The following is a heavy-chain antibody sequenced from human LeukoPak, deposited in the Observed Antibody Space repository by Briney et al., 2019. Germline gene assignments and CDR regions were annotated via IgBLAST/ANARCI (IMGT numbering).Heavy chain of an antibody. CDR3: ASDPGICSSCGWFDP. D-gene: IGHD6-13*01. CDR2: IHYSGST. CDR1: GASISSGDYF. Sequence: SETLSLTCSVSGASISSGDYFWTWIRQHPGKGLEWIGYIHYSGSTNYNPSLKSRVTISVDTSKNQFSLKLSSVTAADTAVYYCASDPGICSSCGWFDPWGQGTLVTVSS. V-gene: IGHV4-31*03. J-gene: IGHJ5*02.